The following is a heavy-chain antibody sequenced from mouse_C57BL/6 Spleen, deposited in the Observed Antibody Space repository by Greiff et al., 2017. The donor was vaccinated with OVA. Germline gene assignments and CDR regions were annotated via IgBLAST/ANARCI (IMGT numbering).Heavy chain of an antibody. CDR2: IYPGSGST. V-gene: IGHV1-55*01. CDR1: GYTFTSYW. D-gene: IGHD2-1*01. Sequence: VQLQQPGAELVKPGASVKMSCKASGYTFTSYWITWVKQRPGQGLEWIGDIYPGSGSTNYNEKFKSKATLTVDTSSSTAYMQLSSLTSEDSAVYYCARRDYGNCGFYYYAMDYWGQGTSVTVSS. CDR3: ARRDYGNCGFYYYAMDY. J-gene: IGHJ4*01.